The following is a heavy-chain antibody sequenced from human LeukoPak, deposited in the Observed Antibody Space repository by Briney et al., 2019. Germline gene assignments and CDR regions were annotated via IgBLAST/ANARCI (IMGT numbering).Heavy chain of an antibody. J-gene: IGHJ4*02. CDR2: IIPIFGIA. CDR3: ARAPSSGSYFDY. CDR1: GGTFSSYA. D-gene: IGHD1-26*01. Sequence: EASVKVSCKASGGTFSSYAISWVRQAPGQGLEWMGRIIPIFGIANYAQKFQGRVTITADKSTSTAYMELSSLRSEDTAVYYCARAPSSGSYFDYWGQGTLVTVSS. V-gene: IGHV1-69*04.